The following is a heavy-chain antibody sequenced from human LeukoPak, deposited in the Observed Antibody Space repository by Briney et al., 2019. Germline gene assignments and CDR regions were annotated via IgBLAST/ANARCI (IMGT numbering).Heavy chain of an antibody. J-gene: IGHJ4*02. Sequence: ASVKVSCKASGYTFTNHGITWVRQAPGQGLEGMGWMSAYNGNADYAQSFQGRVTMTTDTSTSTAYMELRSLRSDDTGVYYCARTPKRFGELYQSADYWGQGTLVTVSS. CDR3: ARTPKRFGELYQSADY. CDR2: MSAYNGNA. D-gene: IGHD3-10*01. V-gene: IGHV1-18*01. CDR1: GYTFTNHG.